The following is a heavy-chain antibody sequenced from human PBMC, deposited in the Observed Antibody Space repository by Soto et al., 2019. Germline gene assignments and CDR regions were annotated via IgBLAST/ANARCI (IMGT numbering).Heavy chain of an antibody. V-gene: IGHV4-39*01. D-gene: IGHD6-13*01. J-gene: IGHJ4*02. CDR1: GGSISSSSYY. CDR3: ARRLFTSTWPSYFDY. Sequence: SETLSLTCTVSGGSISSSSYYWGWPRQPPGKGLEWIGCIHYSGSTYYNPSLRSRVTSSVDTSKNQFSLKVTSVTAADTAVYYCARRLFTSTWPSYFDYWGQGTPVTVSS. CDR2: IHYSGST.